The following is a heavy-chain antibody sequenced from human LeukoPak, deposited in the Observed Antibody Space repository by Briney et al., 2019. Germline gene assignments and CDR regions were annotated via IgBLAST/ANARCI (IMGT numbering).Heavy chain of an antibody. CDR1: GFTFSSYA. CDR2: ISYDGSNK. D-gene: IGHD1-1*01. J-gene: IGHJ6*04. CDR3: ARAQLEGPVGVLYYGMTS. Sequence: GRSLRLSCAASGFTFSSYAMHWVRQAPGKGLEWVAVISYDGSNKYYADSVKGRFTISRDNSKNTLYLQMNSLRAEDTAVYYCARAQLEGPVGVLYYGMTSGAKGPRSPSPQ. V-gene: IGHV3-30*04.